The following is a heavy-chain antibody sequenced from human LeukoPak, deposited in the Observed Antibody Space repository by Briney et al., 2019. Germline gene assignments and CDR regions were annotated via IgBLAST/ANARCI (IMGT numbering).Heavy chain of an antibody. J-gene: IGHJ6*03. V-gene: IGHV3-64*01. CDR2: ISSNGSIT. CDR3: ARVPRPILGRLGYYMDV. Sequence: GGSLRLSCAASGFTFSSYAMHWVRQAPGKGLEYVSAISSNGSITFYANSVKGRFTISRDNSKNTLYLQMGSLRVEDMAVYYCARVPRPILGRLGYYMDVWGKGTTVTVSS. D-gene: IGHD3-3*01. CDR1: GFTFSSYA.